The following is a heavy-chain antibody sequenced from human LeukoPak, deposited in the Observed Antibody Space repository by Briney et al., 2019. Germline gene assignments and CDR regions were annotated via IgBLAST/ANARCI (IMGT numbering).Heavy chain of an antibody. CDR1: GFTFSSYA. J-gene: IGHJ6*03. V-gene: IGHV3-23*01. D-gene: IGHD4-23*01. CDR3: AKIPSSVGFYYYYMDV. Sequence: PGGSLRLSCAASGFTFSSYAMSWVRQAPGKGLEWVSAISGSGGSTYYADSVKGRFTISRDNSKNTLYLQMNSLRAEDTAVYYCAKIPSSVGFYYYYMDVWGKGTTVTVSS. CDR2: ISGSGGST.